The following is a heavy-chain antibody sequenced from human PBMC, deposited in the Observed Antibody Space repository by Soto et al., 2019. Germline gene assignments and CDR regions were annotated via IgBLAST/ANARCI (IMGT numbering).Heavy chain of an antibody. J-gene: IGHJ6*02. CDR3: ATELPRYSYDYYYYYGMDL. CDR2: VSYRGST. V-gene: IGHV4-39*01. CDR1: GCSFSSSFYY. Sequence: SETLSLTCTLSGCSFSSSFYYWGWVRQPPGKGLEWIGSVSYRGSTNYNPSLKSRVTISVDTSQTQFSLKLRSATAADTAVYYCATELPRYSYDYYYYYGMDLWGQGTTVTVSS. D-gene: IGHD5-18*01.